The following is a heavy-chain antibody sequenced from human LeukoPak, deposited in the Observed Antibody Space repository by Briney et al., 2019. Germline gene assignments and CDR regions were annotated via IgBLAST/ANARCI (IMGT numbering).Heavy chain of an antibody. D-gene: IGHD3-10*01. V-gene: IGHV3-23*01. CDR2: ISGSGGST. CDR3: AKGLFDPRYYYGSGSYGAFDI. Sequence: GGSLRLSCAASGFIFSSYAMSWVRQAPGKGLEWVSGISGSGGSTHYADSVQGRFPISRDNSKNTLYLQTNSLRAEDTAVYYCAKGLFDPRYYYGSGSYGAFDIWGEGTMVTVSS. J-gene: IGHJ3*02. CDR1: GFIFSSYA.